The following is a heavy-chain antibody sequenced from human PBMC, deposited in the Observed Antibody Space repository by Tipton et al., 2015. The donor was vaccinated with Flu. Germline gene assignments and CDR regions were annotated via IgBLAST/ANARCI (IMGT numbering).Heavy chain of an antibody. CDR3: VRQSATARTLNEVWFDP. D-gene: IGHD6-6*01. CDR2: IYPDNSDT. Sequence: VQLVQAGAEVKEPGESLKISCRGSGYRFAGYWIGWVRQMPGKGLEWVAIIYPDNSDTRYSPSFQGQVTISADKSISTAYLQWSRLQASDTAIYYCVRQSATARTLNEVWFDPWGQGALVTVSS. V-gene: IGHV5-51*01. J-gene: IGHJ5*02. CDR1: GYRFAGYW.